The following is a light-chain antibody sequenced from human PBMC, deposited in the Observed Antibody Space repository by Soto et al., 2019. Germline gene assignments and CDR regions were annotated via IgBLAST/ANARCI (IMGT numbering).Light chain of an antibody. Sequence: IPMTQSPSSLSASVGDRVTITCRASLGINKYLAWYQQKPGKAPALLIFDASTLQSGVPSRFSGSGSGTDFTLTITSLQPEDVGTYYCQKYGSAPRTFGPGTKVEV. CDR2: DAS. CDR3: QKYGSAPRT. CDR1: LGINKY. J-gene: IGKJ1*01. V-gene: IGKV1-27*01.